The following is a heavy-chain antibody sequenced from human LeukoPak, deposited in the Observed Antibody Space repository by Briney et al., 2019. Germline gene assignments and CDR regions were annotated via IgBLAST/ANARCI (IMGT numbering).Heavy chain of an antibody. CDR1: GFTFSSYS. Sequence: LAGGSLRLSCAASGFTFSSYSMNWVRQAPGKGLVWVSRVNSDGSSTTYADSVRGRFTISRDNAKNTLYLQMNSLRAEDTAVYYCARGSTQYSSGWYGLDYWGQGTLVTVSS. D-gene: IGHD6-19*01. V-gene: IGHV3-74*01. CDR3: ARGSTQYSSGWYGLDY. CDR2: VNSDGSST. J-gene: IGHJ4*02.